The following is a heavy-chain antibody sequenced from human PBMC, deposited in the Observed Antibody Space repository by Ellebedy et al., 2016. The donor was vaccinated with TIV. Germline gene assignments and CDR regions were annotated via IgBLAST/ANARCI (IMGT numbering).Heavy chain of an antibody. D-gene: IGHD3-22*01. CDR2: INHSGST. CDR1: GGSISSGGYY. V-gene: IGHV4-34*01. J-gene: IGHJ4*02. Sequence: GSLRLXXTVSGGSISSGGYYWSWIRQPPGKGLEWIGEINHSGSTNYNPSLKSRVTISVDTSKNQFSLKLSSVTAADTAVYYCARGGGGYYYDSSGYYYFDYWGQGTLVTVSS. CDR3: ARGGGGYYYDSSGYYYFDY.